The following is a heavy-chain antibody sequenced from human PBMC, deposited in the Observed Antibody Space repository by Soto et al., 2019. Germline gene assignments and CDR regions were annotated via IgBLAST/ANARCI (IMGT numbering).Heavy chain of an antibody. V-gene: IGHV1-69*13. D-gene: IGHD3-22*01. CDR3: AREDSGDSSAPLGI. Sequence: SVKVSCKASGGTFSSYAISWVRQAPGQGLEWMGGIIPIFGTANYAQKFQGRVTITADESTSTAYMELSSLRSEDTAVYYCAREDSGDSSAPLGIWGQGTMVTVSS. CDR1: GGTFSSYA. J-gene: IGHJ3*02. CDR2: IIPIFGTA.